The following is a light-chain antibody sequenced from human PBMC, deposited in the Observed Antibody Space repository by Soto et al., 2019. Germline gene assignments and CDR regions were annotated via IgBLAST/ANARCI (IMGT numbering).Light chain of an antibody. CDR2: EVS. Sequence: QSVLTQPASVSGSPGQSITISCTGTSSDVGSYNLVSWYQQHPGKAPKGMIYEVSKRPSGVPNRFSGSKSGNTASLTISGLQAEDEADYYCCSYAGRSTYVFGTGTKVTVL. CDR1: SSDVGSYNL. J-gene: IGLJ1*01. V-gene: IGLV2-23*02. CDR3: CSYAGRSTYV.